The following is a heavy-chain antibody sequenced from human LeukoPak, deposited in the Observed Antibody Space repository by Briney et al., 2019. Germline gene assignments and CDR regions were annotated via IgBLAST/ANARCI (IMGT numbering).Heavy chain of an antibody. CDR3: ARVASIAARRYNPLDY. V-gene: IGHV1-69*04. Sequence: SVKVSCKASGGTFSSYAISWVRQAPGQGLEWMGRIIPILGIANYAQKFQGRVTITADKSTSTAYMELSSLRSEDTAVYYCARVASIAARRYNPLDYWGQGTLVTVSS. D-gene: IGHD6-6*01. CDR1: GGTFSSYA. CDR2: IIPILGIA. J-gene: IGHJ4*02.